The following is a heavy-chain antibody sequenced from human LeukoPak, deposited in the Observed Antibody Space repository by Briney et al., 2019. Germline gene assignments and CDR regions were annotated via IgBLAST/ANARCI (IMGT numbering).Heavy chain of an antibody. CDR2: IVGSGGTI. V-gene: IGHV3-48*03. J-gene: IGHJ6*04. Sequence: GGSLRLSCAASGFTFSIYDMNWVRHAPEKGLEWVSIIVGSGGTIYYADSVEGRFSISRDNAKNSLYLKINGVRDEDMAVYYCVRGCEAASGQCYYYGMDVWGKGTTVSVS. D-gene: IGHD6-13*01. CDR1: GFTFSIYD. CDR3: VRGCEAASGQCYYYGMDV.